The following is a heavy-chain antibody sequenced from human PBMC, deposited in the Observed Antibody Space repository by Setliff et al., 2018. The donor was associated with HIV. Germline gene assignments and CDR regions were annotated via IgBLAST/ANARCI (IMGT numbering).Heavy chain of an antibody. CDR2: INHSGST. Sequence: SETLSLTCAVYGGSFNGYSWTWIRQPPGKGLEWIGGINHSGSTNYNPSLKSRVTMSVDTSKNQFSLKLSSVTAADTAVYYRARHDSGGYYSLDYWGQGTRVTVSS. D-gene: IGHD3-22*01. J-gene: IGHJ4*02. CDR3: ARHDSGGYYSLDY. V-gene: IGHV4-34*01. CDR1: GGSFNGYS.